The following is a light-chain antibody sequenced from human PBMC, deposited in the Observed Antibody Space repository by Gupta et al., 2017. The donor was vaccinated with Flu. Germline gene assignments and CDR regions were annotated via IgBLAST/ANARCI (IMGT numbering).Light chain of an antibody. CDR1: QSISSY. CDR3: QQSYNAPRS. V-gene: IGKV1-39*01. J-gene: IGKJ3*01. CDR2: AAS. Sequence: DIQMTQSPSSLSASVGDRVIITCRASQSISSYLNWYQQKAGKAPKLLIHAASSLASGVPSRFSGSGSGTXFTLTIXSLQPEDFATYYCQQSYNAPRSFGXGTIVDFK.